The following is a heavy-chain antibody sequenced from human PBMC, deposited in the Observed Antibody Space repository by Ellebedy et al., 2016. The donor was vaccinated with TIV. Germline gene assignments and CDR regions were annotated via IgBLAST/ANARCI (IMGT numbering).Heavy chain of an antibody. CDR3: ARSNMVRGEGWYFGMDV. CDR1: GLSLSTSGMC. CDR2: IDWDGDE. J-gene: IGHJ6*02. D-gene: IGHD3-10*01. V-gene: IGHV2-70*11. Sequence: SGPTLVKPTQTLTLTCTLSGLSLSTSGMCVSWIRQPPGKALEWLARIDWDGDEHYSTSLKTRLTISKDTSKNQVVLTMTNMDSVETATYYCARSNMVRGEGWYFGMDVWGQGTTVTVSS.